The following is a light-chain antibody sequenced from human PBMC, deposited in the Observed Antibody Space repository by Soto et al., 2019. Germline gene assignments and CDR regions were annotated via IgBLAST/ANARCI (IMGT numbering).Light chain of an antibody. Sequence: EIVMTHSPVTLSVSPGDRATLSCRASQSVNSNLAWYQHKPGQTLKLLIYVASTRATGIPARFSGSGSGTEFTLTISSLQSEDFAVYYCQQYNVWPLTFGGGTKVEFK. CDR2: VAS. V-gene: IGKV3-15*01. J-gene: IGKJ4*01. CDR1: QSVNSN. CDR3: QQYNVWPLT.